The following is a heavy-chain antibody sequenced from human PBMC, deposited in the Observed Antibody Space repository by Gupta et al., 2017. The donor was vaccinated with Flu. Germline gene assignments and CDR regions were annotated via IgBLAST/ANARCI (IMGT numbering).Heavy chain of an antibody. D-gene: IGHD6-13*01. CDR3: AKDPAVAAVYYFDY. Sequence: QVQLVESGGGVVQPGGSLRLSCEASGFTFSTYAMHWVRQAPGKGLEWVAVISRDGNDKHHADSVKGRFTISRDNSKSTLYLQMRSMRTEDTALYYCAKDPAVAAVYYFDYWGQGTLVTVSS. CDR2: ISRDGNDK. J-gene: IGHJ4*02. CDR1: GFTFSTYA. V-gene: IGHV3-30*18.